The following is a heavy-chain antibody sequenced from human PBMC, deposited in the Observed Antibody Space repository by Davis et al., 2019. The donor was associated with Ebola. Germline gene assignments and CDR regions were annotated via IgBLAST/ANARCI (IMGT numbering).Heavy chain of an antibody. J-gene: IGHJ4*02. Sequence: KVSCKGSRYSFSSYWIGWVRQLPEKGLEWMGIIYPGDSDTRYRPSFQGQVTIPAEYSISTAYLQRSSLKASDTAMCYCASLPPFAATRGTYYLDYWGQGTLVTVSS. CDR3: ASLPPFAATRGTYYLDY. CDR1: RYSFSSYW. CDR2: IYPGDSDT. D-gene: IGHD1/OR15-1a*01. V-gene: IGHV5-51*01.